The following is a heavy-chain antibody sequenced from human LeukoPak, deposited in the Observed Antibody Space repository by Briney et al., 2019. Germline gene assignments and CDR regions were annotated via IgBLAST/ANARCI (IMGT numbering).Heavy chain of an antibody. V-gene: IGHV4-59*08. J-gene: IGHJ5*02. CDR1: GGSISSYY. Sequence: SETLSLSCTVSGGSISSYYWSWIRQPPGKGLEWIGYIYYSGSTNYNPSLKSRVTISVDTSKNQFSLKLSSVTAADTAVYYCARHGGYCSSTSCSPGWFDPRGQGTLVTVSS. CDR2: IYYSGST. D-gene: IGHD2-2*01. CDR3: ARHGGYCSSTSCSPGWFDP.